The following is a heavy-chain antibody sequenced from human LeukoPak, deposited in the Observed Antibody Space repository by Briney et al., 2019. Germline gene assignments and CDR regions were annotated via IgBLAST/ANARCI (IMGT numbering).Heavy chain of an antibody. J-gene: IGHJ4*02. CDR1: GFTFSAYG. CDR2: ISYDGSYK. D-gene: IGHD1-26*01. V-gene: IGHV3-30*18. CDR3: AKASDAGWEPELGVSYYFDY. Sequence: GGSLRLSCAASGFTFSAYGMHWVRQAPGEGLEWVAGISYDGSYKNYADSVKGRFTISRDNSKTTMYLQLNSLRAEDTAVYYCAKASDAGWEPELGVSYYFDYWGQGTLVTVSS.